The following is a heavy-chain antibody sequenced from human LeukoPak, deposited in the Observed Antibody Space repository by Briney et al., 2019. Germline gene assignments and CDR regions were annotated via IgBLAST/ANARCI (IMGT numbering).Heavy chain of an antibody. CDR1: GFTFSSYA. CDR3: ARDADTTYYYYGMDV. J-gene: IGHJ6*02. Sequence: GGSLRLSCAASGFTFSSYAMSWVRQAPGKGLEWVSAISGSGGSTYYADSVKGRFTISRDNSKNTLYLQMNSLRTEDTAVYYCARDADTTYYYYGMDVWGQGTTVAVSS. D-gene: IGHD1-1*01. V-gene: IGHV3-23*01. CDR2: ISGSGGST.